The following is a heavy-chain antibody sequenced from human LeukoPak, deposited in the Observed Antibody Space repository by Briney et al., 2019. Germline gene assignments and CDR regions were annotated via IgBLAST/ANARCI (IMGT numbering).Heavy chain of an antibody. V-gene: IGHV4-30-2*01. CDR3: ARELGDDAFDI. J-gene: IGHJ3*02. D-gene: IGHD3-16*01. CDR1: GGSISSYS. Sequence: SETLSLTCTVSGGSISSYSWSWIRQPPGKGLEWIGYIYHSGSTYYNPSLKSRVTISVDRSKNQFSLKLSSVTAADTAVYYCARELGDDAFDIWGQGTMVTVSS. CDR2: IYHSGST.